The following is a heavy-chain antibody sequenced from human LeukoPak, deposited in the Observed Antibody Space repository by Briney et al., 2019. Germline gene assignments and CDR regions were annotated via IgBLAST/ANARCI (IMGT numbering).Heavy chain of an antibody. Sequence: GGSLRLSCAASGFTFSSYSMSWVRQAPGKGLEWVSVISDSGGYTYYADSVKGPFTISRDNSKNTLYLQMNSLSAEDTAVYYCAKYIVATNSNLVAATRRYFDYWGQGTLVTVSS. D-gene: IGHD2-15*01. V-gene: IGHV3-23*01. J-gene: IGHJ4*02. CDR3: AKYIVATNSNLVAATRRYFDY. CDR1: GFTFSSYS. CDR2: ISDSGGYT.